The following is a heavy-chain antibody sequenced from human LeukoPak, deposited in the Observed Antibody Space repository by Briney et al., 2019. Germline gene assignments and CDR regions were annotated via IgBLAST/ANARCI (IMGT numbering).Heavy chain of an antibody. Sequence: GGSLRLSCAASGFTFSSYWMSWVRQAPGKGLEWVANIKQDGSEKYYVDSVKGRFTISRDNAKNSLYLQMNSLRAEDTAVYYCARGGYSSDWYSSPDYWGQGTLVTVSS. CDR1: GFTFSSYW. V-gene: IGHV3-7*01. J-gene: IGHJ4*02. D-gene: IGHD6-19*01. CDR3: ARGGYSSDWYSSPDY. CDR2: IKQDGSEK.